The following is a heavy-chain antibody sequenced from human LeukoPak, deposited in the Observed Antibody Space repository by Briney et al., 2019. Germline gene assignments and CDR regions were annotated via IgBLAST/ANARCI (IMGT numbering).Heavy chain of an antibody. Sequence: ASVKVSCKASGYTFTGYYMHWVRQAPGQGPEWMGWINPNSGGTNYAQKFQGRVTMTRDTSISTAYMELSRLRSDDTAVYYCARVAQTPSCYDYWGQGTLVTVSS. V-gene: IGHV1-2*02. D-gene: IGHD2-15*01. CDR3: ARVAQTPSCYDY. J-gene: IGHJ4*02. CDR2: INPNSGGT. CDR1: GYTFTGYY.